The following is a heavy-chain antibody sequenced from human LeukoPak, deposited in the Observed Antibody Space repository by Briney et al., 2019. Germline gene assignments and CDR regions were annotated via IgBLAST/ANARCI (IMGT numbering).Heavy chain of an antibody. V-gene: IGHV3-53*01. D-gene: IGHD5-18*01. Sequence: PGGSLRLSCEGSAFIFSGHWMNWVRQTPGKGLEWVSAFYSGGSTFYADSVKGRFTISRDNSKNTLYLQMNSLRAEDTAVYYCASGYNFGSLDFWGQGTLVTVSS. J-gene: IGHJ4*02. CDR2: FYSGGST. CDR3: ASGYNFGSLDF. CDR1: AFIFSGHW.